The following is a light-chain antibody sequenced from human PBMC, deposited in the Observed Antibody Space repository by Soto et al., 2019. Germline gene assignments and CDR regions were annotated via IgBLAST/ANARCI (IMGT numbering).Light chain of an antibody. CDR3: QQLNNYIFT. CDR2: ATS. CDR1: QGISSY. V-gene: IGKV1-9*01. Sequence: DIPLTQSPSFLSASVGDRVTITCRASQGISSYLAWYQQKPGKAPKLLIYATSTLQSGVPSRFSGSRSGTEFTLTIRSLQPEDFATYYCQQLNNYIFTFGPGTKVDIK. J-gene: IGKJ3*01.